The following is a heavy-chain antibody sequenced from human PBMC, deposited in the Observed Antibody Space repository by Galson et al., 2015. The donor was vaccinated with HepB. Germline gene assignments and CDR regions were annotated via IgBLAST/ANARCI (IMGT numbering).Heavy chain of an antibody. V-gene: IGHV1-18*01. CDR1: GYTFTSYG. Sequence: QSGAEVKKPGASVKVSCKASGYTFTSYGISWVRQAPGQGLEWMGWISAYNGNTNYAQKLQGRVTMTTDTSTSTAYMELRSLRSDDTAVYYCARDQGPVLYTAMVLRPNGGGMDVWGQGTTVTVSS. CDR3: ARDQGPVLYTAMVLRPNGGGMDV. D-gene: IGHD5-18*01. CDR2: ISAYNGNT. J-gene: IGHJ6*02.